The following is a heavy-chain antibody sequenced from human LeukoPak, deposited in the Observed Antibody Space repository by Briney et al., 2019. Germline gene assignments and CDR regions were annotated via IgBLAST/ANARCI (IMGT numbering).Heavy chain of an antibody. Sequence: SETLSLTCTVSGGSISSSSYYWGWIRQPPGKGLECIGSIYYSGSTYYTPSLKSRVTISVDTSKNQLSLKLSSVTAADTAVYYCARQSGYYRYYFDYWGQGTLVTVSS. V-gene: IGHV4-39*01. J-gene: IGHJ4*02. D-gene: IGHD3-22*01. CDR2: IYYSGST. CDR3: ARQSGYYRYYFDY. CDR1: GGSISSSSYY.